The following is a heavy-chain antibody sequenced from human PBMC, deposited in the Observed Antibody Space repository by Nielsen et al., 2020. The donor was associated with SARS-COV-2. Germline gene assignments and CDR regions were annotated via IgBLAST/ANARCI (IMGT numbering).Heavy chain of an antibody. J-gene: IGHJ6*02. D-gene: IGHD6-13*01. V-gene: IGHV4-34*01. CDR1: GGSFSGYY. CDR3: ARIIAAAGNTTNPKYYYYGMDV. Sequence: SETLSLICAVYGGSFSGYYWSWIRQPPGKGLEWIGEINHSGSTNYNPSLKSRVTISVDTSKNQFSLKLSSVTAADTAVYYCARIIAAAGNTTNPKYYYYGMDVWGQGTTVTVSS. CDR2: INHSGST.